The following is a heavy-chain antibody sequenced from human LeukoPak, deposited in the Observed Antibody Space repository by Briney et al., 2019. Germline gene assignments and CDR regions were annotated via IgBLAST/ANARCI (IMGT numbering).Heavy chain of an antibody. D-gene: IGHD3-9*01. J-gene: IGHJ4*02. Sequence: ASVKVSCKVSGYTLTELSMHWLRQAPGKGLEWMGGFDPEDGETIYAQKFQGRVTMTVDTSTDTAYMELSSLRSEDTAVYYCATGDILTGCYNRGGGYYFDYWGQGTLVTVSS. CDR2: FDPEDGET. CDR3: ATGDILTGCYNRGGGYYFDY. V-gene: IGHV1-24*01. CDR1: GYTLTELS.